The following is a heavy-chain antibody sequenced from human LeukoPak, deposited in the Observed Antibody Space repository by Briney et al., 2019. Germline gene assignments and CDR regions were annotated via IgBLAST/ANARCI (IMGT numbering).Heavy chain of an antibody. D-gene: IGHD1-1*01. V-gene: IGHV4-31*03. CDR3: ARVAAATTNPRFDF. Sequence: PSETLSLTCTVSGGSISSGAYYWSWVRQHPGKGLDWIGYIGYTRDTYYNPSLRSRVAISVDTSKTQFSLRLSSVTAADTAVYYCARVAAATTNPRFDFWGQGTLVTVSS. CDR2: IGYTRDT. J-gene: IGHJ4*02. CDR1: GGSISSGAYY.